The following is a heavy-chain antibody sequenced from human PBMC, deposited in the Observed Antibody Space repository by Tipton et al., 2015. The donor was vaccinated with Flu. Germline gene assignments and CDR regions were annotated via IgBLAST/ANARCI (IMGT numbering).Heavy chain of an antibody. D-gene: IGHD1-26*01. Sequence: SGFTFRTNGMHWVRQRPGRGLEWVANINQDGSQRHYVDSVKGRFTISRDNPVNSVYLQMHSLRAEDTAVYYCVRAIYNSDNYSGQGTLVTVSS. J-gene: IGHJ4*02. CDR1: GFTFRTNG. CDR2: INQDGSQR. V-gene: IGHV3-7*01. CDR3: VRAIYNSDNY.